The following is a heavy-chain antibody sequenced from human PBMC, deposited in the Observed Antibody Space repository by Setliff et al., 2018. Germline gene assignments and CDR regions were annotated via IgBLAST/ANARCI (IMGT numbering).Heavy chain of an antibody. J-gene: IGHJ6*02. D-gene: IGHD2-8*02. CDR2: IYYTGTT. V-gene: IGHV4-59*01. CDR1: GGSLTNRF. Sequence: SETLSLTCTVSGGSLTNRFWSWVRQSPGKGLEWIGYIYYTGTTNYSPSLKGRVTISVDTSKNQFFLRLTSMTPADTAVYYCARDRTAYSYGMDVWGQGTTVTVSS. CDR3: ARDRTAYSYGMDV.